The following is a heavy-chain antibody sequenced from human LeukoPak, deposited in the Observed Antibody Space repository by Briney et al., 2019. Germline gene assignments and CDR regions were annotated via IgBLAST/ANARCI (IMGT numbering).Heavy chain of an antibody. D-gene: IGHD3-22*01. CDR1: GFTFSSYW. Sequence: PGGSLRLSCEASGFTFSSYWMNWVRQAPGKGLEWVSSISSSSSYIYYADSVKGRFTISRDNAKNSLYLQMNSLRAEDTAVYYCARRDSSGYYYYYPLDYWGQGTLVTVSS. V-gene: IGHV3-21*01. CDR3: ARRDSSGYYYYYPLDY. CDR2: ISSSSSYI. J-gene: IGHJ4*02.